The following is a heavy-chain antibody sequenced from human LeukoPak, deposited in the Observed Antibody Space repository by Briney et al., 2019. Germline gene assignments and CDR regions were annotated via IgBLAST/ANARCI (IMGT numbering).Heavy chain of an antibody. J-gene: IGHJ4*02. CDR3: ANQQLVTFDY. D-gene: IGHD6-13*01. CDR1: GFTFSNYA. V-gene: IGHV3-23*01. Sequence: PGGSLRLSCAASGFTFSNYAMSWVRQAPGKGLEWVSGISGSGGSTYYADSVKGRFTISRDNSKNTLYLQMNNLRAEDTAVYYCANQQLVTFDYWGQGTLVTASS. CDR2: ISGSGGST.